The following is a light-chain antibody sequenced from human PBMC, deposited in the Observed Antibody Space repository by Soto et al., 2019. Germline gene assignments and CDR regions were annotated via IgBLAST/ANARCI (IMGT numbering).Light chain of an antibody. CDR2: SND. CDR3: AAWHDSLNGVL. J-gene: IGLJ2*01. Sequence: QAVVTQPPSASGTPGQRVTISCSGSGSNTGRNTVNWYQQLPGMSPKLLIYSNDQRPSGVPDRFSGSKSATSASLAISGLQSEDEADYYCAAWHDSLNGVLFGGGTKLTVL. V-gene: IGLV1-44*01. CDR1: GSNTGRNT.